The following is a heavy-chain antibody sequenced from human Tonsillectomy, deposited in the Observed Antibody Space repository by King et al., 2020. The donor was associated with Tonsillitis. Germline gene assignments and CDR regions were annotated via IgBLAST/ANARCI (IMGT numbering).Heavy chain of an antibody. CDR1: GFTFSTYG. CDR3: AKDQQGRGFAFDI. J-gene: IGHJ3*02. V-gene: IGHV3-30*02. Sequence: VQLVESGGGVVQPGGSLRLSCAASGFTFSTYGMHWVRQAPGKGLEWVAFIRYDGSNTYCADSVKGRFTISRDNSKNTLYLQMNSLRAEDTAMYYCAKDQQGRGFAFDIWGQGTMVTVSS. CDR2: IRYDGSNT. D-gene: IGHD6-13*01.